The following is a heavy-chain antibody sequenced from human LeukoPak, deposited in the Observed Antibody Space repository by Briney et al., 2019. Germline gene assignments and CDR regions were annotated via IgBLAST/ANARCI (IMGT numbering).Heavy chain of an antibody. V-gene: IGHV4-61*02. CDR3: ARRDGYCSSTSCLNWFDP. CDR1: GGSISSGSYY. CDR2: IYTSGST. D-gene: IGHD2-2*01. J-gene: IGHJ5*02. Sequence: SETLSLTCTVSGGSISSGSYYWSWIRQPAGKGLEWIGRIYTSGSTNYNPSLKSRVTISVDTSKNQFSLKLSSVTAADTAVYYCARRDGYCSSTSCLNWFDPWGQGTLVTVSS.